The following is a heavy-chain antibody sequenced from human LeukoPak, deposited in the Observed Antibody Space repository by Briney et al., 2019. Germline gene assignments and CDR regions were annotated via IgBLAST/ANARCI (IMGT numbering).Heavy chain of an antibody. J-gene: IGHJ5*02. CDR1: GGSISSSSYY. V-gene: IGHV4-39*07. CDR3: ARELYCSSTSCHGVWFDP. Sequence: SETLSLTCTVSGGSISSSSYYWGWIRQPPGKGLEWIGSIYYSGSTYYNPSLKSRVTISVDTSKNQFSLKLSSVTAADTAVYYCARELYCSSTSCHGVWFDPWGQGTLVTVSS. CDR2: IYYSGST. D-gene: IGHD2-2*01.